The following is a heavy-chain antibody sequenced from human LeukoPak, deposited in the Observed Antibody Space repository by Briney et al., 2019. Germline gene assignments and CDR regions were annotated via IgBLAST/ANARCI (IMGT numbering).Heavy chain of an antibody. CDR3: ARGRVSSSTWHSTYYYYFYMDV. V-gene: IGHV3-23*01. CDR2: ISGSGGST. Sequence: PGGSLRLSCAASGFTFSSYAMSWVRQAPGEGLEWVSAISGSGGSTYYADSVKGRFTISRDNAKNSLFLQMNSLRAEDTAVYYCARGRVSSSTWHSTYYYYFYMDVWGKGTTVTVSS. D-gene: IGHD4-11*01. J-gene: IGHJ6*03. CDR1: GFTFSSYA.